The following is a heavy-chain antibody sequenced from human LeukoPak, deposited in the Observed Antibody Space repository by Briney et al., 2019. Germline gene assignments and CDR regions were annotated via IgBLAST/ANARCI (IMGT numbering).Heavy chain of an antibody. CDR2: ISSSSSYI. Sequence: PGGSLRLSCAASGFTFSSYSMNWVRQAPGKGLEWVSSISSSSSYIYYADSVKGRFTISRDNAKNSLYLQMNGLRAEDTAVYYCARGPEADCSSTSCYTELDYWGQGTLVTVSS. V-gene: IGHV3-21*01. D-gene: IGHD2-2*02. CDR1: GFTFSSYS. CDR3: ARGPEADCSSTSCYTELDY. J-gene: IGHJ4*02.